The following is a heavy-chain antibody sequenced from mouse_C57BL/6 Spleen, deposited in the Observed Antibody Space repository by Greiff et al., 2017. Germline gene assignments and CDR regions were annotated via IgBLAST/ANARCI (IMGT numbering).Heavy chain of an antibody. CDR3: ARSLEGYDVAWFAY. J-gene: IGHJ3*01. V-gene: IGHV14-3*01. Sequence: EVMLVESVAELVRPGASVKLSCTASGFNIKNTYMHWVKQRPEQGLEWIGRIDPANGNTKYAPKFPGKATITADTSSNTAYLQLSSLTSEDTAIYDCARSLEGYDVAWFAYWGQGTLVTVSA. D-gene: IGHD2-2*01. CDR2: IDPANGNT. CDR1: GFNIKNTY.